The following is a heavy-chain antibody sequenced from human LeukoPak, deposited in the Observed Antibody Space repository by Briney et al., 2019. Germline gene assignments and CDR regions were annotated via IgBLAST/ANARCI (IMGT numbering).Heavy chain of an antibody. CDR2: IRYDGSNK. Sequence: PGGSLRLSCAASGFTFSSYGMHWVRQAPGKGLEWVAFIRYDGSNKYYADSVKGRFTISRDDSKNTLYLQMNSLRAEDTAVYYCAKSFPAAGTFGDYWGQGTLVTVSS. CDR3: AKSFPAAGTFGDY. V-gene: IGHV3-30*02. CDR1: GFTFSSYG. D-gene: IGHD6-13*01. J-gene: IGHJ4*02.